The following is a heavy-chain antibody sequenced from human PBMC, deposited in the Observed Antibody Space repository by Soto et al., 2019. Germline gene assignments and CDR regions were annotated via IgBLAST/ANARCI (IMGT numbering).Heavy chain of an antibody. CDR1: GGTFSSYA. CDR3: ARGGTGTYYYYYYGMDV. J-gene: IGHJ6*02. CDR2: IIPIFGTA. D-gene: IGHD1-1*01. V-gene: IGHV1-69*13. Sequence: SVKVSCKASGGTFSSYAISWVRQAPGQGLEWMGGIIPIFGTANYAQKFQGRVTITADESTSTAYMGLSSLRSEDTAVYYCARGGTGTYYYYYYGMDVWGQGTTVTVSS.